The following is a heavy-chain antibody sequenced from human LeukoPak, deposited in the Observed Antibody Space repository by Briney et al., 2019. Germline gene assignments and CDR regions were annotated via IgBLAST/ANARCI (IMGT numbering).Heavy chain of an antibody. CDR2: INHSGST. V-gene: IGHV4-34*01. Sequence: SETLSLTCAVYGGSFSGYYWSWIRQPPGKGLEWIGEINHSGSTNYNPSLKSRVTISVDTSKNQFSLKLSSVTAADTAVYYCARGRGAIVGATAFDYWGQGTLVTVSS. CDR1: GGSFSGYY. D-gene: IGHD1-26*01. CDR3: ARGRGAIVGATAFDY. J-gene: IGHJ4*02.